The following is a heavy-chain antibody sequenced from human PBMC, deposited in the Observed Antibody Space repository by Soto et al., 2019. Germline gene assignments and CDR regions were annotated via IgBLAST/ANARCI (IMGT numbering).Heavy chain of an antibody. CDR1: GYTFRDYD. CDR3: TRRARIGKQLWLPFDS. J-gene: IGHJ4*02. V-gene: IGHV1-8*01. Sequence: QVQLVQSGAEVKKPGASVMVSCKASGYTFRDYDINWVRQASGQGLEWMGWMNPNSGNTAYAQKFQGRVTMTGDTTTNTAYMELSSLTSADTAVYYCTRRARIGKQLWLPFDSWAQGTLDTVSS. CDR2: MNPNSGNT. D-gene: IGHD3-22*01.